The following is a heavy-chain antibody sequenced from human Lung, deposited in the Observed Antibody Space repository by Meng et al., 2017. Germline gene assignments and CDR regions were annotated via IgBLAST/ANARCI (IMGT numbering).Heavy chain of an antibody. V-gene: IGHV3-48*03. Sequence: GGSLGLSCAASGFTFSSYEMNWVRQAPGKGLEWVSYISSSGSTIYYADSVKGRFTISRDNAKNSLYLQMNSLRAEDTAVYYCARVPEPYSSGWYTYWGQGTLVTVSS. CDR3: ARVPEPYSSGWYTY. J-gene: IGHJ4*02. CDR2: ISSSGSTI. D-gene: IGHD6-19*01. CDR1: GFTFSSYE.